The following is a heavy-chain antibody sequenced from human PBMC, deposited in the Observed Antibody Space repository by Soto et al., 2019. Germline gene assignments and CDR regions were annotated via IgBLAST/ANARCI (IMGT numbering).Heavy chain of an antibody. CDR1: GFTFNNYA. CDR3: AKSYGSGTYVNPFEAFDI. D-gene: IGHD3-10*01. J-gene: IGHJ3*02. V-gene: IGHV3-23*01. CDR2: ISGSAGGT. Sequence: EVQLLESGGGLVQPGGSLRLSCAASGFTFNNYAMNWVRQAPGKGLEWVSGISGSAGGTYYADSVKGRFSISRDNSKKTLYVHMNSVRAADTAVYDCAKSYGSGTYVNPFEAFDIWGQGTMATGSS.